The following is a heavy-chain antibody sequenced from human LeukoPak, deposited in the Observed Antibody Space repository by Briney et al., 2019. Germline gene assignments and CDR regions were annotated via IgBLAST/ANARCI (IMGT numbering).Heavy chain of an antibody. V-gene: IGHV3-23*01. CDR1: EFTFSSYV. Sequence: PGGSLRLSCAASEFTFSSYVMTWVRQAPGKGLEWVSSISGSGSGTYYADSVKGRFTISRDNPKNTLHLQMNSLRAEDTAVYYCAKDGLSNWNHGRYFDYWGQGTLVTVSS. CDR3: AKDGLSNWNHGRYFDY. CDR2: ISGSGSGT. J-gene: IGHJ4*02. D-gene: IGHD1-14*01.